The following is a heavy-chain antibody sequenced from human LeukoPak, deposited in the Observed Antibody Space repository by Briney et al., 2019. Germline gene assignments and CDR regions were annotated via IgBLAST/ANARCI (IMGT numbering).Heavy chain of an antibody. CDR3: ARDNVWGSYRYTDYFDY. J-gene: IGHJ4*02. V-gene: IGHV3-30-3*01. CDR1: GFTFSSYA. D-gene: IGHD3-16*02. CDR2: ISYDGSNK. Sequence: GGSLRLSCAASGFTFSSYAMHRVRQAPGKGLEWVAVISYDGSNKYYADSVKGRFTISRDNSKNTLYLQMNSLRAEDTAVYYCARDNVWGSYRYTDYFDYWGQGTLVTVSS.